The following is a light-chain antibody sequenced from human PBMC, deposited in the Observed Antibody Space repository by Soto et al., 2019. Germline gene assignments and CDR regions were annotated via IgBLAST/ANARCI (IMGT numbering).Light chain of an antibody. CDR2: AAS. CDR1: QTVRHNY. J-gene: IGKJ4*01. Sequence: VVTQSVVTLSLSPGEGDTLSFGASQTVRHNYLAWYQRKPGQAPRLLSYAASTRATGISARFSGGGSGTDFTLTISRLEPEDFAVYYCQQFSSLPLTFVEGTKVDI. V-gene: IGKV3-20*01. CDR3: QQFSSLPLT.